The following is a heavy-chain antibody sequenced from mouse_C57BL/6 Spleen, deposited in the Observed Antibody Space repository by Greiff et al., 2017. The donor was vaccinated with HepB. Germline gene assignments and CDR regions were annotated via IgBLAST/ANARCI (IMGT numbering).Heavy chain of an antibody. CDR2: IYPRSGNT. Sequence: VKLQESGAELARPGASVKLSCKASGYTFTSYGISWVKQSTGQGLEWIGEIYPRSGNTYYNEKFKGKATLTADKSSSTAYMELRSLTSEDSAVYFCAREDYDGYWYFDVWGTGTTVTVSS. D-gene: IGHD2-4*01. J-gene: IGHJ1*03. V-gene: IGHV1-81*01. CDR3: AREDYDGYWYFDV. CDR1: GYTFTSYG.